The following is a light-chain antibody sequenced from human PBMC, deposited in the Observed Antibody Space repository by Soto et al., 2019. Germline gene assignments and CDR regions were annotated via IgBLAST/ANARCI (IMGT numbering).Light chain of an antibody. V-gene: IGLV2-14*01. Sequence: QSVLTQPASVSGSPGQSITISCTGTSSDVGIYNYVSWYQQHPGKAPKLMIYEVSNRPSGVSDRFSGSKSDNTASLSISGLQAEDEADYYCSSYTSSSTYVFGTGTQLTVL. J-gene: IGLJ1*01. CDR3: SSYTSSSTYV. CDR2: EVS. CDR1: SSDVGIYNY.